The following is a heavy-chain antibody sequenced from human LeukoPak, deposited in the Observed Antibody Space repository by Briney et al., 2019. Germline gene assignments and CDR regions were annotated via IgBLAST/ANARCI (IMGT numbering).Heavy chain of an antibody. CDR1: GFTFSSYG. Sequence: GGSLRLSCAASGFTFSSYGMHWVRQAPGKGLEWVAVIPYDGSNKYYADSVKGRLTISRDNSKNTLYLQMNSLRAEDTAVYYCAKDSKLRSYYYYYGMDVWGKGTTVTVSS. CDR2: IPYDGSNK. V-gene: IGHV3-30*18. D-gene: IGHD4-17*01. J-gene: IGHJ6*04. CDR3: AKDSKLRSYYYYYGMDV.